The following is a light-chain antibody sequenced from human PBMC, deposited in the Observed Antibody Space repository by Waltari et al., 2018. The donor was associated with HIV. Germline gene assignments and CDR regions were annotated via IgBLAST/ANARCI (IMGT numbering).Light chain of an antibody. Sequence: QSVLTQPPSVSGAPGQRVTISCTGSSSNIGAQYAVPWYQHVPGTAPKVLIYGNSDRPSGVPDRFSGSKSGTSASLVITGLQAEDEANYYCQSYDSSLSAWVFGGGTKLTVL. CDR1: SSNIGAQYA. CDR2: GNS. V-gene: IGLV1-40*01. CDR3: QSYDSSLSAWV. J-gene: IGLJ3*02.